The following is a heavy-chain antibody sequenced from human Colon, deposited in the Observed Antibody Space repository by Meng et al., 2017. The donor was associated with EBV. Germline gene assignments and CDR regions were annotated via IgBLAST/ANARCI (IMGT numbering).Heavy chain of an antibody. J-gene: IGHJ4*02. CDR3: ARNYYFDY. Sequence: QAQLQGSGPGLVQPSQTLSLTFTFSGGSINSGDYYWSWIRQPPGKGLEWIGYIYYTGSTYYNPSLKSRVTISMDTSKNQFSLRLSSVTAADTAVYYCARNYYFDYWGQGTLVTVSS. CDR1: GGSINSGDYY. V-gene: IGHV4-30-4*01. CDR2: IYYTGST.